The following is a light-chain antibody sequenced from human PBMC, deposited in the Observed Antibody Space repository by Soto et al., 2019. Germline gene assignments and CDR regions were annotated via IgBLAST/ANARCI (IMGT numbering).Light chain of an antibody. J-gene: IGLJ1*01. Sequence: QSVLTQSSSASASLGSSVKLTCTLSSGHSSYIIAWHQQQPGKAPRYLMKLEGSGSYNKGSGVPDRFSGSSSGADRYLTISNLQFEVEADYYCETWDSNTRLYVFGTGTKLTVL. CDR2: LEGSGSY. CDR1: SGHSSYI. CDR3: ETWDSNTRLYV. V-gene: IGLV4-60*02.